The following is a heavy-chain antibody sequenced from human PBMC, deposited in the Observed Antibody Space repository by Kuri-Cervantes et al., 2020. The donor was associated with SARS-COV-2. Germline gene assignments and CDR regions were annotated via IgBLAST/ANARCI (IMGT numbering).Heavy chain of an antibody. CDR1: GFTFSSYS. CDR3: AKDIPLTLTYYYDSSGYQY. D-gene: IGHD3-22*01. J-gene: IGHJ4*02. V-gene: IGHV3-48*01. CDR2: ISSSSSTI. Sequence: GESLKISCAASGFTFSSYSMNWVRQAPGKGLEWVSYISSSSSTIYYADSVKGRFTISRDNAKNTLYLQMNSLRAEDTAVYYCAKDIPLTLTYYYDSSGYQYWGQGTLVTVSS.